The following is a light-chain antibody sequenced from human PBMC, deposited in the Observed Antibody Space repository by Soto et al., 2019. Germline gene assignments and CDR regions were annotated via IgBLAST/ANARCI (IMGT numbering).Light chain of an antibody. CDR2: DAS. CDR1: QDISLD. V-gene: IGKV1-27*01. Sequence: DIQMTQSPSSLSASVGDSVTITCRASQDISLDVAWYQQKPGKPPNLMIYDASILQSGVPSRFSGSGYGTDFTLTIRDLQPEDGGTYYCHMYNRVPPTFGGGTKVEI. J-gene: IGKJ4*01. CDR3: HMYNRVPPT.